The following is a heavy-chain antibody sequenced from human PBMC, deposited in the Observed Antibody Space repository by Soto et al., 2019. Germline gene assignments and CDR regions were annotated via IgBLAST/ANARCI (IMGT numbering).Heavy chain of an antibody. CDR2: IYYSGST. CDR3: TRDRSIAASPGDNWFDP. CDR1: GGSVSGGSYY. V-gene: IGHV4-61*01. D-gene: IGHD6-6*01. Sequence: QVQLQESGPGLVKPSETLSLTCTVSGGSVSGGSYYWSWIRQPAGKGLEWIGYIYYSGSTNYNPSLKSRVTISVDTSKNQFSLKLSSVTAAHTAVYYCTRDRSIAASPGDNWFDPWGQGTLVTVSS. J-gene: IGHJ5*02.